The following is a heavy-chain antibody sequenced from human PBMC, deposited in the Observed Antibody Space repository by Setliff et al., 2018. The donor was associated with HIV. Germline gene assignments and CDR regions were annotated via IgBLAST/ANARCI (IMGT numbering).Heavy chain of an antibody. V-gene: IGHV3-15*05. CDR2: IKSKTDGGTT. CDR3: EKEFEDLSGAY. CDR1: GFTFSNAW. Sequence: GGSLRLSCAASGFTFSNAWMSWVRQAPGKGLEWVGRIKSKTDGGTTDYAAPVKGRFTISRDDSKNTLYLQMNSLRAEDTATYYCEKEFEDLSGAYWGQGTLVTVSS. J-gene: IGHJ4*02. D-gene: IGHD3-10*01.